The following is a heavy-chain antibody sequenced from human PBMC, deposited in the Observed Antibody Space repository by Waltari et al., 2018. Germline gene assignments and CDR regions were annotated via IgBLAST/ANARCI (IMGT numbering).Heavy chain of an antibody. CDR2: IYSGGST. Sequence: EVQLVESGGGLIQHGGSLRLSCAASGFTVSSNYMSWVRQAPGKGLECVSVIYSGGSTYYAYSVKGRFTISRDNSKNTLYLQMNSLRAEDTAVYYCASPKMELRGFDYWGQGTLVTVSS. CDR3: ASPKMELRGFDY. J-gene: IGHJ4*02. V-gene: IGHV3-53*01. CDR1: GFTVSSNY. D-gene: IGHD1-7*01.